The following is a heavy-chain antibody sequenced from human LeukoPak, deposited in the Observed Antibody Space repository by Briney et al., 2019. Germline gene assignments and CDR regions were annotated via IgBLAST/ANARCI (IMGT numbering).Heavy chain of an antibody. CDR1: GFTFSSYS. CDR2: ISTSSSYI. D-gene: IGHD6-19*01. J-gene: IGHJ4*02. V-gene: IGHV3-21*01. CDR3: ARTVAGFDY. Sequence: PGGSLRLSCAASGFTFSSYSMNWVRQAPGKGLEWVSFISTSSSYIYYADSVKGRFTISRDNAKNSLYLQMNSLRAGDTAVYYCARTVAGFDYWGQGTLVTVSS.